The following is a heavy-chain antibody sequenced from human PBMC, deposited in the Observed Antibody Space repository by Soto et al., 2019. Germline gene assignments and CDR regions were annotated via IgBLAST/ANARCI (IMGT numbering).Heavy chain of an antibody. CDR3: AKLGTMGGFDS. D-gene: IGHD3-10*01. J-gene: IGHJ4*02. CDR2: ITFRGDYT. V-gene: IGHV3-23*01. Sequence: EVQLLESGGGLVQPGGSLRLSCAASGFTFSSFAMSWVRQAPGKGLEWLAAITFRGDYTYYADSVKGRFTLSRDNSRNRLDLEMNSLQVEHTALYYCAKLGTMGGFDSWGQGTLLTVSS. CDR1: GFTFSSFA.